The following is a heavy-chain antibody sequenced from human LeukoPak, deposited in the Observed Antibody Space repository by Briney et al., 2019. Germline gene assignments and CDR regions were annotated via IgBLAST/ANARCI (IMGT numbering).Heavy chain of an antibody. Sequence: PGGSLRLSCAASAFTFSNYNMNWVRQAPGKGLEWLSHISGSSDTIYYADSVKGRFTVSRANTKNSLYLQMNSLRAEDTAVYYCARDQMASSSWVRGVSDYWGQGTLGTVSS. J-gene: IGHJ4*02. CDR3: ARDQMASSSWVRGVSDY. CDR1: AFTFSNYN. CDR2: ISGSSDTI. D-gene: IGHD6-13*01. V-gene: IGHV3-48*04.